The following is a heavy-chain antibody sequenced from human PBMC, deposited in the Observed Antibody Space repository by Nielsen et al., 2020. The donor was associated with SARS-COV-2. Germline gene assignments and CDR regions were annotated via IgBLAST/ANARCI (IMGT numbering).Heavy chain of an antibody. V-gene: IGHV3-23*01. CDR2: ISASGGGT. CDR3: AKEEQWPRGYGMDV. Sequence: GGSLRLSCAASGFTFNIYAMAWVRRAPGRGLQWVTAISASGGGTSYTDSVKGRFTISRDNSKNTLYLQMNSLRAEDTAVYYCAKEEQWPRGYGMDVWGQGTTVTVSS. CDR1: GFTFNIYA. D-gene: IGHD6-19*01. J-gene: IGHJ6*02.